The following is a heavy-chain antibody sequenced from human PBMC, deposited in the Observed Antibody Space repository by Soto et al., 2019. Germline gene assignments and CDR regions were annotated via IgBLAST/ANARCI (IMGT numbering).Heavy chain of an antibody. J-gene: IGHJ4*02. CDR3: ARDANWYFDY. CDR2: IWYDGNNK. V-gene: IGHV3-33*01. Sequence: GGSLRLSCAASGFTFSNYGMHWVRQAPGKGLEWVALIWYDGNNKNYADSVKGRFTISRDNSKNALYLQMNSLRVEDTAVYYCARDANWYFDYWGQGTLVTVSS. CDR1: GFTFSNYG.